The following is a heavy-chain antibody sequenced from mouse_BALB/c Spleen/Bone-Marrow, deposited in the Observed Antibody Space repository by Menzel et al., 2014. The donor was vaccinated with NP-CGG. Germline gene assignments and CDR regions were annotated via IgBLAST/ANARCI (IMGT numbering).Heavy chain of an antibody. CDR3: TCFYYDYDGLGWFAY. CDR1: GYTFXNYW. D-gene: IGHD2-4*01. V-gene: IGHV1-5*01. Sequence: EVKLQESGTVLARPGASVKMSCKASGYTFXNYWMHWVKQRPGQGLERIGAIYPGNSDTSYNQKFKAKAKLTAVTSTSTAYMELSSPTNEDSAVYYCTCFYYDYDGLGWFAYWGQGTLVTVSA. J-gene: IGHJ3*01. CDR2: IYPGNSDT.